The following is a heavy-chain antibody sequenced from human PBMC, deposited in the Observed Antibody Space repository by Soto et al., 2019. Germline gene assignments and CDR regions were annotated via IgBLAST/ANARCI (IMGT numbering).Heavy chain of an antibody. V-gene: IGHV4-39*01. J-gene: IGHJ6*03. CDR1: GGSISSSSYY. CDR2: IYYSGST. D-gene: IGHD1-7*01. Sequence: QLQLQESGPGLVKPSETLSLTCTVSGGSISSSSYYWGWIRQPPGKGLEWIGSIYYSGSTYYNPSLESRVTISVDTSKNLFSLKLSSVTAADTAVYYCARHWNYELDYYYYMDVWGKGTTVTVSS. CDR3: ARHWNYELDYYYYMDV.